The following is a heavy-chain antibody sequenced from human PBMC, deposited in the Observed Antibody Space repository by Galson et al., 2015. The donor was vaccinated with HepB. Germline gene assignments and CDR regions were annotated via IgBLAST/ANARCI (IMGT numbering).Heavy chain of an antibody. CDR3: HFTAMARDGMDV. J-gene: IGHJ6*02. Sequence: SLRLSCAASGFTFSSYGMHWVRQAPGKGLEWVAVISYDGSNKYYADSVKGRFTISRDNSKNTLYLQMNSLRAEDTAVYYCHFTAMARDGMDVWGQGTTVTVSS. CDR1: GFTFSSYG. D-gene: IGHD5-18*01. V-gene: IGHV3-30*03. CDR2: ISYDGSNK.